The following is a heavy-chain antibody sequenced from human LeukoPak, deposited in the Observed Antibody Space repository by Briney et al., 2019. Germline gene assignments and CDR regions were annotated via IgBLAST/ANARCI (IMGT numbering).Heavy chain of an antibody. V-gene: IGHV3-64D*09. CDR1: GFTFSWYA. CDR2: ISSNGGST. Sequence: GGSLRLSCSASGFTFSWYAMHWVRQAPGKGLEYVSTISSNGGSTYYADSVKGRFTISRDNSKNTLYLQMSSLRAEDTAVYYCVKGSSGWYDGYFDYWGQGTLVTVSS. CDR3: VKGSSGWYDGYFDY. J-gene: IGHJ4*02. D-gene: IGHD6-19*01.